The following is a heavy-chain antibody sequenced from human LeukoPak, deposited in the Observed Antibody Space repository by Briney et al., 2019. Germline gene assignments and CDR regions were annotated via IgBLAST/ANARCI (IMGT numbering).Heavy chain of an antibody. Sequence: SETLSLTCTVSGGSISSSIYYWGWIRQSPGKGLEWIGSIYYSGSTYYNPSLKSRVTISVDTSKNQLSLKLSSVTAADTAVYYCARHKVATMSYDYWGQGTLVTVSS. J-gene: IGHJ4*02. CDR3: ARHKVATMSYDY. CDR2: IYYSGST. D-gene: IGHD5-12*01. V-gene: IGHV4-39*01. CDR1: GGSISSSIYY.